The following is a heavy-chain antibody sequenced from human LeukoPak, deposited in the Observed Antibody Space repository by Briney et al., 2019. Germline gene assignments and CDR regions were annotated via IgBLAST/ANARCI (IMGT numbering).Heavy chain of an antibody. CDR3: AKGLGYCTNGVCYISDY. D-gene: IGHD2-8*01. J-gene: IGHJ4*02. CDR1: GFTFSSYA. V-gene: IGHV3-23*01. CDR2: ISGSGGST. Sequence: PGGSLRLSCAASGFTFSSYAMSWVRQAPGKGLEWVSAISGSGGSTYYADSVKGRFTISRDSSKNTLYLQMNSLRAEDTAVYYCAKGLGYCTNGVCYISDYWGQGTLVTVSS.